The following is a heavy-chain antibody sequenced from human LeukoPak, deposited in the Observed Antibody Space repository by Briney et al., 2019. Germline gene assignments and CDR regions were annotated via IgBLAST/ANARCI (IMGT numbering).Heavy chain of an antibody. D-gene: IGHD2-2*01. CDR1: GGSISSGTYY. CDR3: ASGVVVPAAFMDV. J-gene: IGHJ6*03. CDR2: IYYSGST. V-gene: IGHV4-39*07. Sequence: SGTLSLTCTASGGSISSGTYYWGWIRQPPGKGLEWIGNIYYSGSTNYSPSLKSRVTISLDTSKNQFSLKVSSETAADTAVYYCASGVVVPAAFMDVWGKGTTVTVSS.